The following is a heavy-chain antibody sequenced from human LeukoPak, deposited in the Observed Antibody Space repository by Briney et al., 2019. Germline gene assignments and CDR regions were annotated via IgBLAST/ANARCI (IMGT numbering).Heavy chain of an antibody. V-gene: IGHV3-7*01. CDR1: GFTFGNYW. Sequence: GGSLRLSCAASGFTFGNYWMSWVRQAPGKGLEWVANMNQDGSEKYYADSVKGRFTISRDNAKNSLYLQMNSLRAEDTAVYYCARDQGGVGYWGQGTLVTVSS. J-gene: IGHJ4*02. CDR3: ARDQGGVGY. D-gene: IGHD3-16*01. CDR2: MNQDGSEK.